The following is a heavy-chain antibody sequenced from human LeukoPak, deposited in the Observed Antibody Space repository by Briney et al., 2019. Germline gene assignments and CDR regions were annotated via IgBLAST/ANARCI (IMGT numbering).Heavy chain of an antibody. D-gene: IGHD2-15*01. Sequence: QPGGSLRLSCAASGFTFSDYYMSWIRQAPGKGLEWVSYISSSSSYIYYADSVKGRFTISRDNAKNSLYLQMNSLRAEDTAVYYCARDCLRLPGRGSCYDYWGQGTLVTVSS. CDR3: ARDCLRLPGRGSCYDY. J-gene: IGHJ4*02. V-gene: IGHV3-11*06. CDR1: GFTFSDYY. CDR2: ISSSSSYI.